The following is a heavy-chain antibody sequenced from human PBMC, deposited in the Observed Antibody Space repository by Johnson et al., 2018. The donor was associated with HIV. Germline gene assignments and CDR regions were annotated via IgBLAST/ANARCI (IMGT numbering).Heavy chain of an antibody. CDR2: IKQDGSDK. V-gene: IGHV3-7*04. CDR1: GFTINNYW. CDR3: SRATSGWARGGACAI. J-gene: IGHJ3*02. D-gene: IGHD6-19*01. Sequence: VQLVESGGGLVQPGGSLRLSCAASGFTINNYWMSWVRQAPGKGLEWVANIKQDGSDKYYVDSVRGRFTISRDNANNSVFLLMTSLGGEETAVYYCSRATSGWARGGACAIWCQGTMVTVSS.